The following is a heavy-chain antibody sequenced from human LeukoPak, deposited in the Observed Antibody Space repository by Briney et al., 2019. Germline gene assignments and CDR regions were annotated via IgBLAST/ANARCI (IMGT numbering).Heavy chain of an antibody. CDR2: IYYSGST. V-gene: IGHV4-59*01. CDR1: GGSISSYY. Sequence: SETPPHTPTVPGGSISSYYWSWIRQPPGKGLEWIGYIYYSGSTNYNPSLKSRVTISVDTSKNQFSLKLSSVTAADTAVYYCASSIAVAGGFDIWGQGTMVTVSS. D-gene: IGHD6-19*01. CDR3: ASSIAVAGGFDI. J-gene: IGHJ3*02.